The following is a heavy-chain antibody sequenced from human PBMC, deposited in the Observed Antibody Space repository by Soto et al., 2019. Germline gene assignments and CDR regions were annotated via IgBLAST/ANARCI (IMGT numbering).Heavy chain of an antibody. CDR2: IWYDGSNK. CDR1: GFTFSSYG. J-gene: IGHJ5*01. V-gene: IGHV3-33*01. Sequence: QVQLVESGGGVVQPGRSLRLSCAASGFTFSSYGMHWVRQAPGKGLEWVAVIWYDGSNKYYADSVKGRFTISRDNSKNTLYLQMNILRAEDTAEYYCARGVSLRFLGYGDYVGWFDSWGQGTLVTVSS. D-gene: IGHD4-17*01. CDR3: ARGVSLRFLGYGDYVGWFDS.